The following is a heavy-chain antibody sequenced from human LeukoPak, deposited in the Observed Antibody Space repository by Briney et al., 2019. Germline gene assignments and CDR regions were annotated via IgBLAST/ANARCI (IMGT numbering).Heavy chain of an antibody. Sequence: GASVKVSCKASGYTFRSYAISWVRQAPGQGLEWMGRIIPILGIANYAQKFQGRVTITADKSTITAYMELSRLRSEDTAVYYCARDLSGLTMVRGSRGDYWGQGTLVTVSS. CDR3: ARDLSGLTMVRGSRGDY. CDR1: GYTFRSYA. V-gene: IGHV1-69*04. CDR2: IIPILGIA. J-gene: IGHJ4*02. D-gene: IGHD3-10*01.